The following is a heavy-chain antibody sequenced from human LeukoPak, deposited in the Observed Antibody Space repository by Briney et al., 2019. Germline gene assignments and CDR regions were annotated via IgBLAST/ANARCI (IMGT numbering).Heavy chain of an antibody. V-gene: IGHV4-59*01. D-gene: IGHD1-14*01. J-gene: IGHJ4*02. CDR1: GDSISTYY. CDR3: ARGEPVDY. Sequence: SETLSLTCTDSGDSISTYYWSWIRQSPGKGLEWIGYSYYSGITSYNPSLKSRVTMSVDESKNQLSLKVNSVTAADTAVYYCARGEPVDYWGQGTLVTVSS. CDR2: SYYSGIT.